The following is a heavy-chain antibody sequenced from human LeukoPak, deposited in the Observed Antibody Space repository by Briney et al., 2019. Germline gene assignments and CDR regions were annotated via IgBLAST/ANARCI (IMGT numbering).Heavy chain of an antibody. V-gene: IGHV3-30*02. Sequence: GGSLRLSCAASGFTFNSYGIHWVRQAPGKGLEWVAFIRYDGSSKYYVDSVKGRFTISRDNSKNTLYLQMNSLRAEDTAVYYCAKDGSGWPLDYWGQGTLVTVSS. CDR1: GFTFNSYG. J-gene: IGHJ4*02. D-gene: IGHD6-19*01. CDR3: AKDGSGWPLDY. CDR2: IRYDGSSK.